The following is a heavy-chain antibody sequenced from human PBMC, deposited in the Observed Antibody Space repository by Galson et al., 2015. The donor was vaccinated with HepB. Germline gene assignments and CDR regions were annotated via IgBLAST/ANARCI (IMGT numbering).Heavy chain of an antibody. J-gene: IGHJ6*02. Sequence: SVKVSCKAAGGTFSKYAFSWVRQAPGQGLEWMGGIVPTFGIAIYAQKFQGSVTITADEPTRTVHMELSSLRSDDTAMYYCARDRVGGYGGNLQFYYYGMDVWGRGTTVTVSS. D-gene: IGHD4-23*01. CDR3: ARDRVGGYGGNLQFYYYGMDV. CDR1: GGTFSKYA. V-gene: IGHV1-69*13. CDR2: IVPTFGIA.